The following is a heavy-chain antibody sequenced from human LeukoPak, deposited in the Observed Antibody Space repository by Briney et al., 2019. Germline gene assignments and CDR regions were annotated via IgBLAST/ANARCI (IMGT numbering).Heavy chain of an antibody. Sequence: GGSLRLSCAASGFTFSSYWMNWVRQAPGMGLEWVAKIKQDGSEKYYVDSVKGRFTISRDNAKNSLYLQMNSLRAEDTTLYYCARVSYYPHDAFDIWGQGTMVTVSS. CDR1: GFTFSSYW. J-gene: IGHJ3*02. CDR2: IKQDGSEK. CDR3: ARVSYYPHDAFDI. D-gene: IGHD2-8*01. V-gene: IGHV3-7*01.